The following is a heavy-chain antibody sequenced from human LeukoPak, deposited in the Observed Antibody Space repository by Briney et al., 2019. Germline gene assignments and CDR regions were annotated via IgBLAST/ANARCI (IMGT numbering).Heavy chain of an antibody. V-gene: IGHV3-7*01. CDR2: INQDGRIQ. J-gene: IGHJ4*02. CDR3: SRSLDY. CDR1: GFPFSGYW. Sequence: GGSLRLSCAASGFPFSGYWMDWVRQAPGKGMEWVPNINQDGRIQYYADSVRGRFIISRNNAKNSLYLQMYSLRAEDTAIYFCSRSLDYLGQGALVTVSS.